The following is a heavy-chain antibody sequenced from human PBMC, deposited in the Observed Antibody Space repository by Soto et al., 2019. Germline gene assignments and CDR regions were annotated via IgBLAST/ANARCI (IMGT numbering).Heavy chain of an antibody. CDR3: ARTYSQWEALHYFDF. CDR2: IIPIFGTT. V-gene: IGHV1-69*01. J-gene: IGHJ4*02. D-gene: IGHD1-26*01. CDR1: GGTLSRYG. Sequence: QVQLVQSVSEVKKPGSSVKVSCTASGGTLSRYGFTWVRQAPRPGFQWMGGIIPIFGTTHYEQNFQGRLSIPANESTSKVYMELSSLRSDDTDIYFCARTYSQWEALHYFDFWGQGTLVTVSS.